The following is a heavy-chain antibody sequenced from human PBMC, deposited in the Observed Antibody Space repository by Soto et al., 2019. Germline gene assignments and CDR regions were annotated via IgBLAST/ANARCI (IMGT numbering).Heavy chain of an antibody. CDR1: GGSISSYY. CDR2: IYYSGST. CDR3: ARAGIVVVPAAIFRGYYYYMDV. J-gene: IGHJ6*03. Sequence: SETLSLTCTVSGGSISSYYWSWIRQPPGKGLEWIGYIYYSGSTNYNPSLKSRVTISVDTSKNQFSLKLSSVTAADTAVYYCARAGIVVVPAAIFRGYYYYMDVWGKGTTVTVSS. D-gene: IGHD2-2*01. V-gene: IGHV4-59*01.